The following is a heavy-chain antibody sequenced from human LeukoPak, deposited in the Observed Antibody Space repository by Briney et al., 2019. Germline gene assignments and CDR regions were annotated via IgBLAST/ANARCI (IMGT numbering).Heavy chain of an antibody. J-gene: IGHJ4*02. CDR3: ARATSYFDY. V-gene: IGHV3-53*01. Sequence: PGGSLRLSCAASGFIVSSNYMNWVRQAPGEGLEWVSVIYSGGSTYYADSVKGRFTISRDNSKNTLYLQMNSLRAVDTAVYYCARATSYFDYWGQGTLVTVSS. CDR1: GFIVSSNY. CDR2: IYSGGST.